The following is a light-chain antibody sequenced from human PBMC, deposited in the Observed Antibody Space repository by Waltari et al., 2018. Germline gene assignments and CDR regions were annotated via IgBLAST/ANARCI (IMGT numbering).Light chain of an antibody. CDR3: QQSYSSPYT. J-gene: IGKJ2*01. V-gene: IGKV1-39*01. CDR2: GAS. CDR1: QRINSY. Sequence: DIQMTQSPSSLSASVGDRVTITCRASQRINSYLNWYQQKPGKAPKHLIYGASSLRSGVTSGFSGSGSGTEFTLTISSLQPEDSATYYCQQSYSSPYTFGQGTKLEIK.